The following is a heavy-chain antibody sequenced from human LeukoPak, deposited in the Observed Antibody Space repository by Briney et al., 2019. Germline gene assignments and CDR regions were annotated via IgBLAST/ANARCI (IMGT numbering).Heavy chain of an antibody. CDR3: ARASSGWYGLFDY. J-gene: IGHJ4*02. Sequence: PSETVSLTCTVSGAFIGRDSWGWIRQPPGKGLEWIGYISHSGTTDYKASLESRVTISRDTSKNQFSLNLNSVTAADTAVYYCARASSGWYGLFDYWGQGTLVTVSS. D-gene: IGHD6-19*01. CDR1: GAFIGRDS. CDR2: ISHSGTT. V-gene: IGHV4-59*01.